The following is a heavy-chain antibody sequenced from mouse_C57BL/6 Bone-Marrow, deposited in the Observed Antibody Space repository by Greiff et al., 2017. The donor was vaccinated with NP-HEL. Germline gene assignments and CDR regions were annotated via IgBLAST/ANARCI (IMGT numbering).Heavy chain of an antibody. CDR2: ILPGSGNT. J-gene: IGHJ2*01. CDR1: GYTFTGNW. D-gene: IGHD1-1*01. CDR3: ARDYYGSSYFDY. V-gene: IGHV1-9*01. Sequence: QVHVKQSGAELMKPGASVKLSCKATGYTFTGNWIEWVKQRPGHGLEWIGEILPGSGNTYYNERFKGKATFTADTSSNTAYMQLSSLTTEDPAIYYCARDYYGSSYFDYWGQGTTLTVSS.